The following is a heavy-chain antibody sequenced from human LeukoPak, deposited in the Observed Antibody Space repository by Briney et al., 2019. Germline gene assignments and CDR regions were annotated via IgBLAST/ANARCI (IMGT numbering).Heavy chain of an antibody. Sequence: SETLSLTCTVSGGSTSSYYWSWLRQPPGKGLEWIGFFYYTGSTNYTPSLKSRVTISVDTSKSQFSLKLSSVTAADTAVYYCARVMYYYDSGGYSWYFDLWGRGTLVTVSS. V-gene: IGHV4-59*01. CDR2: FYYTGST. CDR1: GGSTSSYY. J-gene: IGHJ2*01. D-gene: IGHD3-22*01. CDR3: ARVMYYYDSGGYSWYFDL.